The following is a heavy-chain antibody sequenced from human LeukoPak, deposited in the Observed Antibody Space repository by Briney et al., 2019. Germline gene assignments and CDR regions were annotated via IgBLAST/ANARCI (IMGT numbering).Heavy chain of an antibody. Sequence: SQTLSLTCTVSVGSISSGSYYWRWIRQPAGKGLEWIGRIYTSGSTNYNPSLKSRVTISVDTSKNQFSLKLSSVTAADTAVYYCARGVGATTGFDYWGQGTPVTVSS. D-gene: IGHD1-26*01. CDR2: IYTSGST. V-gene: IGHV4-61*02. J-gene: IGHJ4*02. CDR3: ARGVGATTGFDY. CDR1: VGSISSGSYY.